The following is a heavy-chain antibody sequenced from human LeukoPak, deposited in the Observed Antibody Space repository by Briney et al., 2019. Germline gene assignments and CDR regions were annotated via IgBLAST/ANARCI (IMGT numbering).Heavy chain of an antibody. CDR2: IGGRDGST. CDR3: AKGHYYGSGSLDY. D-gene: IGHD3-10*01. J-gene: IGHJ4*02. V-gene: IGHV3-23*01. Sequence: GGSLRLSCTASGFTFSSYGMSWVRQAPGKGLEWVSAIGGRDGSTYYADSVKGRFTISRDNSKNTLYVQMNSLRAEDTAVYYCAKGHYYGSGSLDYWGQGTLVTVSS. CDR1: GFTFSSYG.